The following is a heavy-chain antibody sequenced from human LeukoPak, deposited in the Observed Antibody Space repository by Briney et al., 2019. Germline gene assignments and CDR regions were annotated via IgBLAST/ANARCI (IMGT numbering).Heavy chain of an antibody. CDR3: ASSIAVAADFDY. Sequence: SETLSLTCTVSGGSISSYYWSWIRQPPGKGLEWIGYIYHSGSTNYNPSLKSRVTISVDTSKNQFSLKLSSVTAADTAVYYCASSIAVAADFDYWGQGTLVTVSS. V-gene: IGHV4-59*01. CDR1: GGSISSYY. CDR2: IYHSGST. J-gene: IGHJ4*02. D-gene: IGHD6-19*01.